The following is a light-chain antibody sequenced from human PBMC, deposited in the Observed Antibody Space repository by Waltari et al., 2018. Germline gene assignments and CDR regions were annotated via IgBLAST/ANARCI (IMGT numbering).Light chain of an antibody. V-gene: IGLV3-21*02. Sequence: SYVLTQPPSVSVAPGQTARITWGGDRIGSKSVHWYQQKPGQAPVLVVFDDSDRPSGISERFSGSIYGPTATLTISRVEAGDEADYYCQVWESSVVFGGGTKLTVL. CDR2: DDS. J-gene: IGLJ2*01. CDR1: RIGSKS. CDR3: QVWESSVV.